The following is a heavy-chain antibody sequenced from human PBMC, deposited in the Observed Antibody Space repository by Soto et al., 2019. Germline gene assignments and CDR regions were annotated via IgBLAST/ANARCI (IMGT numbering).Heavy chain of an antibody. Sequence: QVLLEQSGSVVKRPGSSVTVSCKASGGPFNNFIFTWVRQAPGQGLEWMGRIIPILNKTNYAQTLRGRVAITADTPASTSYIELTGLRLDVTAMYYCVKDFSGYTSLWGQGTLVSVTS. CDR1: GGPFNNFI. J-gene: IGHJ4*02. CDR2: IIPILNKT. D-gene: IGHD3-3*01. CDR3: VKDFSGYTSL. V-gene: IGHV1-69*02.